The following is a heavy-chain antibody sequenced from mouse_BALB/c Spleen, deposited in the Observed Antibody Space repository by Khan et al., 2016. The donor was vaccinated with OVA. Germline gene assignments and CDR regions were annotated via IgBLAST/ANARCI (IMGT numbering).Heavy chain of an antibody. Sequence: QIQLVQSGPELKKPGETVKISCKASGYTFTNYGMNWVKQAPGKGLKWMGWINTNTGEPTYAEEFKGRFAFSLETSASTAYLQINNLKNEDTATYFRARRSIYYGYFDVWGAGTTVTVSS. CDR1: GYTFTNYG. CDR3: ARRSIYYGYFDV. V-gene: IGHV9-3*02. CDR2: INTNTGEP. J-gene: IGHJ1*01. D-gene: IGHD2-1*01.